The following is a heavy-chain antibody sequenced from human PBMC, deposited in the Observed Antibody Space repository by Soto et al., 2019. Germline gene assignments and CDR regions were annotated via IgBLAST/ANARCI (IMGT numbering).Heavy chain of an antibody. D-gene: IGHD2-21*02. Sequence: DVQLLESGGGLVQPGGSLRLSCAASGFIFSKYAMIWVRQAPGKGQEWVSGITGSGNTIEYAASVKGRFTISRDNSRNTVDLQMNSLRAEDTGMYYCAKDAISGDGLWLVSDWGQGTLVTVS. V-gene: IGHV3-23*01. CDR2: ITGSGNTI. J-gene: IGHJ4*02. CDR3: AKDAISGDGLWLVSD. CDR1: GFIFSKYA.